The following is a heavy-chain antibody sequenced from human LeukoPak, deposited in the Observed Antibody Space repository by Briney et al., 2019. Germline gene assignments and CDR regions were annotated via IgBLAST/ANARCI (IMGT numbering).Heavy chain of an antibody. Sequence: GGSLRLSCEASGFMLDNYWMTWVRQAPGKGLEWVADINEDGSKIYSLDSVKGRFTISRDNAKNSLSLQLNTLRAEDTAVYYCARWSHVSGRWFLDSWGRGTLVSVCS. D-gene: IGHD3-10*01. V-gene: IGHV3-7*05. CDR1: GFMLDNYW. J-gene: IGHJ4*02. CDR3: ARWSHVSGRWFLDS. CDR2: INEDGSKI.